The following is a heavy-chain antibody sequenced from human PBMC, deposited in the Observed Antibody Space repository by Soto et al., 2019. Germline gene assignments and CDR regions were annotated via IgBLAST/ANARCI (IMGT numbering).Heavy chain of an antibody. CDR1: GDTFSFYS. V-gene: IGHV1-69*02. D-gene: IGHD3-10*01. J-gene: IGHJ4*02. CDR3: ATSYGSGYRAFDY. CDR2: VNPILSLS. Sequence: QVQLVQSGAEVKRPGSSVKVSCKASGDTFSFYSINWVRQAPGLGREWMGRVNPILSLSNYAQRFQGRVTWTADKSTSTAYMVISSLRSEDTAIYYCATSYGSGYRAFDYWGQGAQVIVSS.